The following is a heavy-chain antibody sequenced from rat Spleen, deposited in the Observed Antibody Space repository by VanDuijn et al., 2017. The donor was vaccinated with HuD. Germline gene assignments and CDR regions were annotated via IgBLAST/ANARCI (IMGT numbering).Heavy chain of an antibody. CDR3: TTVRWGDY. J-gene: IGHJ2*01. V-gene: IGHV5-29*01. CDR1: GFTFSNYG. Sequence: EVQLVESGGGLVQPGRSLKLSCAASGFTFSNYGMAWVRQAPTKGLEWVATISYDGSSTYYRDSVKGRFTISRDNAKNTLYLQMDSLRSEDTATYYCTTVRWGDYWGQGVMVTVSS. D-gene: IGHD1-12*02. CDR2: ISYDGSST.